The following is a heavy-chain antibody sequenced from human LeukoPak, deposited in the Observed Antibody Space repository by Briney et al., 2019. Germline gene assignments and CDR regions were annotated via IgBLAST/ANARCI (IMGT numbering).Heavy chain of an antibody. Sequence: SETLSLTCAVYGGSFSGYYWSWIRQPPGKGLEWIGEINHSGSTNYNPSLKSRVTISVDTSKNQFSLKLSSVTAADTAVYYCARGTTGYYLEKLDYWGQGTLVTVSS. CDR3: ARGTTGYYLEKLDY. J-gene: IGHJ4*02. D-gene: IGHD3-9*01. V-gene: IGHV4-34*01. CDR2: INHSGST. CDR1: GGSFSGYY.